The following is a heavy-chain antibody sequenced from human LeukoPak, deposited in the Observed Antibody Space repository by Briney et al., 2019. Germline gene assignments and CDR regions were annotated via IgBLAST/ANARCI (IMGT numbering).Heavy chain of an antibody. D-gene: IGHD1-26*01. CDR1: GDSISSGDYY. CDR3: ARAVGSYSHFDY. J-gene: IGHJ4*02. V-gene: IGHV4-61*10. Sequence: SETLSLTCTVSGDSISSGDYYWSWIRQPAGKGLEWIGYIYYSGSTNYNPSLKSRVTISVDTSKNQFSLKLSSVTAADTAVYYCARAVGSYSHFDYWGQGTLVTVSS. CDR2: IYYSGST.